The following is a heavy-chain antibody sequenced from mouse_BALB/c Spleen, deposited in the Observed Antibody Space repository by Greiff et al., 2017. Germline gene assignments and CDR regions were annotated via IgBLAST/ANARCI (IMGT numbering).Heavy chain of an antibody. CDR3: ARAITTVVPLDY. V-gene: IGHV7-3*02. J-gene: IGHJ2*01. CDR1: GFTFTDYY. CDR2: IRNKANGYTT. D-gene: IGHD1-1*01. Sequence: EVKLMESGGGLVQPGGSLRLSCATSGFTFTDYYMSWVRQPPGKALEWLGFIRNKANGYTTEYSASVKGRFTISRDNSQSILYLQMNTLRAEDSATYYCARAITTVVPLDYWGQGTTLTVSS.